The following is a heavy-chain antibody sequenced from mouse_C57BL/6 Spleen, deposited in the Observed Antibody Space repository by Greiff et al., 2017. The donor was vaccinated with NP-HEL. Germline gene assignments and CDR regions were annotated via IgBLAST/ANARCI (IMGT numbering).Heavy chain of an antibody. CDR2: INPNNGGT. V-gene: IGHV1-22*01. CDR1: GYTFTDYN. D-gene: IGHD1-1*01. Sequence: VQLQQSGPELVKPGASVKMSCKASGYTFTDYNMHWVKQSHGKSLEWIGYINPNNGGTSYNQKFKGKATLTVNKSSSTAYMELRSLTSEDSAVYYCARDYYGSRNYAMDYWGQGTSVTVSS. J-gene: IGHJ4*01. CDR3: ARDYYGSRNYAMDY.